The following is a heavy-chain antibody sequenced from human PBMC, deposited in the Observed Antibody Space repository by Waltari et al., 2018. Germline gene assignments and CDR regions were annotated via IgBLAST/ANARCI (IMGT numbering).Heavy chain of an antibody. CDR3: ARGDVVVPAATWYFDL. CDR2: IYTSGST. J-gene: IGHJ2*01. D-gene: IGHD2-2*01. V-gene: IGHV4-4*07. Sequence: QVQLQESGPGLVQPSETLSLTCTVSGGSISSYYWSWIRQPAGKGLEWIGRIYTSGSTNYNPSLKSRVTMSVDTSKNQFSLKLSSVTAADTAVYYCARGDVVVPAATWYFDLWGRGTLVTVSS. CDR1: GGSISSYY.